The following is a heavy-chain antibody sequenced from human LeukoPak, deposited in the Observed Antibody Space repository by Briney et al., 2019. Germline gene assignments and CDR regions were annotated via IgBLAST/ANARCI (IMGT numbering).Heavy chain of an antibody. D-gene: IGHD3-22*01. V-gene: IGHV3-53*01. CDR1: GFTVSSVY. J-gene: IGHJ4*02. CDR2: IYSAGTT. Sequence: GESLKISCAASGFTVSSVYMSWVRQAPGKGLEWVSLIYSAGTTYYADSVKGRFIISRDNSKNTLYLQMNSLRAEDTAVYYCARGQPYYYDSRGYSVPHDWGQGTLVTVSS. CDR3: ARGQPYYYDSRGYSVPHD.